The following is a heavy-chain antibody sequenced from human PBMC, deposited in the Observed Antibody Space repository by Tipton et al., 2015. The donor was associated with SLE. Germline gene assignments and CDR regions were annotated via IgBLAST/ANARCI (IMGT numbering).Heavy chain of an antibody. CDR3: ARAGPAGDWFDP. CDR2: IYYSGST. CDR1: GFTFSHY. Sequence: LRLSCAASGFTFSHYWSWIRQPPGKGLEWIGYIYYSGSTNYNPALQSRVTISIDTSRKQFSLRMSSVTAADTAVYYCARAGPAGDWFDPWGPGTLVSVSS. D-gene: IGHD3-10*01. J-gene: IGHJ5*02. V-gene: IGHV4-59*11.